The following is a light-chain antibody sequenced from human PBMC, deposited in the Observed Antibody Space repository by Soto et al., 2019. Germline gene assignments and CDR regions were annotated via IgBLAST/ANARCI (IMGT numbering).Light chain of an antibody. Sequence: EIVMTQSQATLSVSPGERATLSCRASQSVSSKLAWYQQKPGQGPRLLIYGASTRATGIPARFSGSGSGTDFTLTISSLQSEDFAVYYCQHYSTWLWTFGQGTKVEIK. CDR1: QSVSSK. V-gene: IGKV3-15*01. CDR2: GAS. J-gene: IGKJ1*01. CDR3: QHYSTWLWT.